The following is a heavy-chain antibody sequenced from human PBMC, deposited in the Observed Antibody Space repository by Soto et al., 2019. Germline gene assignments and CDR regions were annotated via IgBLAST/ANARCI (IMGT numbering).Heavy chain of an antibody. J-gene: IGHJ5*02. CDR2: IIPILGIA. Sequence: VASVKVSCKASGGTFSSYTISWVRQAPGQGLEWMGRIIPILGIANYAQKFQGRVTITADKSTSTAYMELSSLRSEDTAVYYCARVPVTTVGWFDPWGQGTLVTVSS. V-gene: IGHV1-69*02. CDR3: ARVPVTTVGWFDP. CDR1: GGTFSSYT. D-gene: IGHD4-17*01.